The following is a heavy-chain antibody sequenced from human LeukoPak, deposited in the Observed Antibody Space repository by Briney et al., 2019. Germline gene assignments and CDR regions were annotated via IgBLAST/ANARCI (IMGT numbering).Heavy chain of an antibody. CDR1: GYTFTGYY. D-gene: IGHD5-12*01. J-gene: IGHJ4*02. CDR3: ARGRGVATLDY. V-gene: IGHV1-8*02. Sequence: ASVKVSCKASGYTFTGYYMHWVRQAPGQGLEWMGWMNPNSGNTGYAQKFQGRVTMTRNTSISTAYMELSSLRSEDTAVYYCARGRGVATLDYWGQGTLVTVSS. CDR2: MNPNSGNT.